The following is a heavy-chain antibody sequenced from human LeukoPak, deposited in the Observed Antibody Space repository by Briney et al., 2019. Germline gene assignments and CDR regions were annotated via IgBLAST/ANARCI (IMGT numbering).Heavy chain of an antibody. D-gene: IGHD1-14*01. V-gene: IGHV3-23*01. CDR3: AKRSLNHFDY. CDR1: GFIFDDYD. Sequence: GGSLRLSCAASGFIFDDYDMSWVRQAPGKALEWVSLISNSGGNTYYADSVKGRFTISRDNSKNTLHLQMNSLRAEDTAVFYCAKRSLNHFDYWGQGALVTVSS. CDR2: ISNSGGNT. J-gene: IGHJ4*02.